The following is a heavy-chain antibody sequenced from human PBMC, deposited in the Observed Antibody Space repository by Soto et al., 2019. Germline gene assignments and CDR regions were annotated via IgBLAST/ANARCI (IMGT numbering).Heavy chain of an antibody. V-gene: IGHV1-3*01. J-gene: IGHJ4*02. CDR1: SYTFTSYV. D-gene: IGHD2-21*02. CDR3: ARSIVVVTAADY. CDR2: INAGNGNT. Sequence: ASRKVSFKASSYTFTSYVLHVVRPAPGQRPEWMGWINAGNGNTKYSQKFQGRVTITRDTSASTAYMELSSLRSEDTAVYYCARSIVVVTAADYWGQGTLVTVSS.